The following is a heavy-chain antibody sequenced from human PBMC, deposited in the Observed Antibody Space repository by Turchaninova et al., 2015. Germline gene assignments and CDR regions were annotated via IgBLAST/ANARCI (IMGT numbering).Heavy chain of an antibody. D-gene: IGHD4-11*01. CDR2: IYHSGTT. Sequence: QVQLQESGPGLVKPSETLSPTRAFSAYSISSGYYWGWIRQPPRTGLEWIGCIYHSGTTYSNPSLKTRVTISVDTSKNQFSLRLSSVTAADTAVYYCARHAVFLQAPSRGIDYWGQGTLVTVSS. CDR1: AYSISSGYY. J-gene: IGHJ4*02. V-gene: IGHV4-38-2*01. CDR3: ARHAVFLQAPSRGIDY.